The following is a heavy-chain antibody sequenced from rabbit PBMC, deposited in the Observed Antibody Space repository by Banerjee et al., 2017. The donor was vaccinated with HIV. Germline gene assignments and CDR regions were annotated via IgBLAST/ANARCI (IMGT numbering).Heavy chain of an antibody. Sequence: QSLEESGGGLVQPEGSLALTCKASGFSFSSSDYICWVRQAPGKGLEWISCIAGSSSGFTYSATWAKGRFTISKTSSTTVTLQMTSLTAADTATYFCARDLPTVIGWNLNLWGPGTLVTVS. J-gene: IGHJ4*01. CDR2: IAGSSSGFT. D-gene: IGHD2-1*01. CDR3: ARDLPTVIGWNLNL. CDR1: GFSFSSSDY. V-gene: IGHV1S40*01.